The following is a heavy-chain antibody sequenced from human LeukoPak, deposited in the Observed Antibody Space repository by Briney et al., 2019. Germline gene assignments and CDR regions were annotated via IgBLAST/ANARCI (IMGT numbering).Heavy chain of an antibody. Sequence: GGSLRHSCATSGFTLSSFMMTWVRQAPGKGLEWVASISPSSSYISYADSLKGRVTVSRDNAKHSVFLQMSSLRAEDTAVYYCARDLTGAEYFDSWGQGTLVSVSS. V-gene: IGHV3-21*01. CDR1: GFTLSSFM. J-gene: IGHJ4*02. CDR3: ARDLTGAEYFDS. CDR2: ISPSSSYI. D-gene: IGHD3-9*01.